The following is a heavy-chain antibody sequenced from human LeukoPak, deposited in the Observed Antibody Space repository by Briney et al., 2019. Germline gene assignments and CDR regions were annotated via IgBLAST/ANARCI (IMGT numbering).Heavy chain of an antibody. CDR2: IYYSGST. D-gene: IGHD1-26*01. V-gene: IGHV4-59*08. J-gene: IGHJ4*02. CDR3: ARHGSYYITG. Sequence: SETLSLTCTVSGGSISSYYWSWIRQPPGKGLEWIGYIYYSGSTNYNPSLKSRVTMSVDTSKNQLSLKLSSVTAADTAVYYCARHGSYYITGWGQGTLVTVSS. CDR1: GGSISSYY.